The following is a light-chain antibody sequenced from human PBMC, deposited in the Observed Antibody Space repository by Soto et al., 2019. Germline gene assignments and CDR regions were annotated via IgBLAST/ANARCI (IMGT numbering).Light chain of an antibody. CDR1: QDVSYH. V-gene: IGKV1-39*01. J-gene: IGKJ3*01. CDR3: QQGYTSPFT. Sequence: MTQSPSSLSASVGDRVTITCRASQDVSYHLNWYQQKAQKAPKLLRSLASTLPSGVPSRFSGAGSGPESSPIASGLQPEDFGTYYCQQGYTSPFTFGPGTTVD. CDR2: LAS.